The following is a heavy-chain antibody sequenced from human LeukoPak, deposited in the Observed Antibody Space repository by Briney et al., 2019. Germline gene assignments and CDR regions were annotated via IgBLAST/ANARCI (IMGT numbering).Heavy chain of an antibody. J-gene: IGHJ6*02. Sequence: GASVKVSCKASGYTFTSYGISWVRQAPGQGLEWMGWISAYNGNTNYAQKLQGRVTMTTDTSTSTAYMELRSLRSDDTDVYYCARDQGLLWFGELLFPYYYYGMDVWGQGTTVTVSS. V-gene: IGHV1-18*01. CDR2: ISAYNGNT. CDR1: GYTFTSYG. D-gene: IGHD3-10*01. CDR3: ARDQGLLWFGELLFPYYYYGMDV.